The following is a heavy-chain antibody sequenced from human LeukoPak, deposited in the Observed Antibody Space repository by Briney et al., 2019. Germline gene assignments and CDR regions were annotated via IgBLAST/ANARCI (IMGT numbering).Heavy chain of an antibody. J-gene: IGHJ4*02. Sequence: PSETLSLTCTVSGGSISSYYWSWIRQPPGKGLEWIGYIYYSGSTNYNPSLKSRVTISVDTSKNQFSLKLSSVTAADTAVYYCASSGDCGGDCYYYWGQGTPVTVSS. CDR1: GGSISSYY. D-gene: IGHD2-21*02. V-gene: IGHV4-59*01. CDR2: IYYSGST. CDR3: ASSGDCGGDCYYY.